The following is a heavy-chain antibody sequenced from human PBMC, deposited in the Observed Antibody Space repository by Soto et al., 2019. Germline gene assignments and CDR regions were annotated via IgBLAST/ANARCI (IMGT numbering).Heavy chain of an antibody. D-gene: IGHD2-15*01. CDR1: GLTCSSYS. J-gene: IGHJ5*02. V-gene: IGHV3-48*01. Sequence: GGSLRLSSAASGLTCSSYSMNWVRQAPGKGLEWVSYISSSSSTIYYADSVKGRFTISRDNAKNSLYLQLNSVTPEDTAVYYCARARKDPELYCSGGSCYNWFDPWGQGTLVTVSS. CDR3: ARARKDPELYCSGGSCYNWFDP. CDR2: ISSSSSTI.